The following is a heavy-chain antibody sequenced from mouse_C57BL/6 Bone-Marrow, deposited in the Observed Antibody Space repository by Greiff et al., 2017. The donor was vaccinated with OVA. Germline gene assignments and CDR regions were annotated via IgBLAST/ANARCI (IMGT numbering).Heavy chain of an antibody. CDR2: IYPGGGYT. J-gene: IGHJ1*03. V-gene: IGHV1-63*01. D-gene: IGHD1-1*01. CDR3: ARTITTVVADWYFDV. Sequence: QVQLQQSGAELVRPGTSVKMSCKASGYTFTNYWIGWAKQRPGHGLEWIGDIYPGGGYTNYNEKFKGKATLTADKSSSTAYMQFSSLTSEDSAIYYCARTITTVVADWYFDVWGTGTTVTVSS. CDR1: GYTFTNYW.